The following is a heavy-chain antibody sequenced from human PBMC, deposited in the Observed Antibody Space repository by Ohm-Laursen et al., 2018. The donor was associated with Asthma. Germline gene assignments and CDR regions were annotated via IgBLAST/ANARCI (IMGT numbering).Heavy chain of an antibody. J-gene: IGHJ4*02. V-gene: IGHV3-23*01. CDR1: GFTFNKHH. CDR2: IDGSGGRT. Sequence: LRLSCAACGFTFNKHHMTWVRQAPGKGLELVSAIDGSGGRTYYADSVNGRFTISRDDTKNTLYLQMNSLRPDDTAVYYCARDVMEWYLPAFDFWGQGTLVTVSS. CDR3: ARDVMEWYLPAFDF. D-gene: IGHD3-3*01.